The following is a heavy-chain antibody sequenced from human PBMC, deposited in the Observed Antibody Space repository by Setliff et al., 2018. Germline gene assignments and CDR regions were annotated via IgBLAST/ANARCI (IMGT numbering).Heavy chain of an antibody. Sequence: PSETLSLTCTVSGDSISSRTNYWSWIRQPAGEGLEWIGQIYTSWSTNYNPSLQSRVSISLDTSKNQFSLKLNSVTAADTAVYYCARASYGFWSGYWGDYYYMDVWGKGTTVTVSS. J-gene: IGHJ6*03. CDR3: ARASYGFWSGYWGDYYYMDV. V-gene: IGHV4-61*09. CDR1: GDSISSRTNY. D-gene: IGHD3-3*01. CDR2: IYTSWST.